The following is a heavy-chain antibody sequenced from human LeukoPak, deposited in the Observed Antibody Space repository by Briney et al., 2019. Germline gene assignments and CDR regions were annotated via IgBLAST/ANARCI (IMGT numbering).Heavy chain of an antibody. CDR3: AKDSLMVRGVRDY. Sequence: GGSLRLSCAASGFTFSSYAMSWVRQAPGMGLEWVSAISGSGGSTYYADSVKGRFTISRDNSKNTLYLQMNSLRAEDTAVYYCAKDSLMVRGVRDYWGQGTLVTVSS. CDR2: ISGSGGST. V-gene: IGHV3-23*01. CDR1: GFTFSSYA. J-gene: IGHJ4*02. D-gene: IGHD3-10*01.